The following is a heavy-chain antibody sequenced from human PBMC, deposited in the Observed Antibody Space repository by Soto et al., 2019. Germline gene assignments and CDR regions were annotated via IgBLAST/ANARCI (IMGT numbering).Heavy chain of an antibody. CDR3: ARERRGPRELDY. D-gene: IGHD3-10*01. V-gene: IGHV3-11*01. Sequence: QVQLVESGGGLVEPGGSLRLSCATSGFTFSDHYMSWIRQAPGKGLAWVAYISGSGFTIYNADSVKGRFTISRDNAKNSVYLQMDSLRAEDTAVYYCARERRGPRELDYWGQGTLVTVSS. CDR2: ISGSGFTI. J-gene: IGHJ4*02. CDR1: GFTFSDHY.